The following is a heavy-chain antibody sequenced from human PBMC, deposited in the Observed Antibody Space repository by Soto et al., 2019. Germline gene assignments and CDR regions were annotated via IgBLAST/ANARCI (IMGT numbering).Heavy chain of an antibody. CDR2: IYYSGST. CDR1: GGSISSYY. CDR3: ARSHIVPRLFMYPYDY. Sequence: PSETLSLTCTVSGGSISSYYWSWIRQPPGKGLEWIGYIYYSGSTNYNPSLKSRVTISFDTSKNQFSLKLSSLTAADTAVYYCARSHIVPRLFMYPYDYWGQGTPVTVSS. J-gene: IGHJ4*02. D-gene: IGHD6-6*01. V-gene: IGHV4-59*08.